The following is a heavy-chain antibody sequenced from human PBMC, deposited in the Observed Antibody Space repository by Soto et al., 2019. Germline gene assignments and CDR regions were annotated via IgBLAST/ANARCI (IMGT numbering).Heavy chain of an antibody. J-gene: IGHJ4*02. CDR1: GFTFSSYA. CDR3: AREPSTQIR. V-gene: IGHV3-30-3*01. Sequence: QVQRVESGGGVVQPGRSLRLSCAASGFTFSSYAMHWVRQAPGKGLEWVAVISYDGSNKYYADSVKGRFTISRDNSKNTLYLQMNSLRAEDTAVYYCAREPSTQIRWGQGTLVTVSS. CDR2: ISYDGSNK.